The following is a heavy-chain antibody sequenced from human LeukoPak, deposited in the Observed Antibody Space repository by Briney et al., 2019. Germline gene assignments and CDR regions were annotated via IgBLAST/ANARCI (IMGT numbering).Heavy chain of an antibody. D-gene: IGHD6-13*01. CDR2: ISTSGGTT. Sequence: GGSLRLSCAASGFTFGSYAMSWVRQAPGKGLEWVSGISTSGGTTSYAESVKGRFTISRDNSKNTLYLQMNSLRAEDTAVYYCARGTSSSWRYFDYWGQGTLVTVSS. J-gene: IGHJ4*02. CDR3: ARGTSSSWRYFDY. V-gene: IGHV3-23*01. CDR1: GFTFGSYA.